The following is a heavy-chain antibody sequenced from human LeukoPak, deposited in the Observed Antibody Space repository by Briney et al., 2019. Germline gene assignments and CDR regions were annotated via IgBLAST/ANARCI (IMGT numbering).Heavy chain of an antibody. V-gene: IGHV1-69*01. J-gene: IGHJ4*02. D-gene: IGHD4-17*01. CDR2: IIPIFGTA. Sequence: ASVKVSCKASGGTFSSYAISWVRQAPGQELEWMGGIIPIFGTANYAQKFQGRVTITADESTSTAYMELSSLRSEDTAVYYCARDPLYGDYVKYFDYWGQGTLVTVSS. CDR1: GGTFSSYA. CDR3: ARDPLYGDYVKYFDY.